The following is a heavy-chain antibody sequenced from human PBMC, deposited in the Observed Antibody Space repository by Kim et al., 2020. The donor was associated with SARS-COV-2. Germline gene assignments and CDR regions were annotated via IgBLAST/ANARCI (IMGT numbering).Heavy chain of an antibody. CDR3: ARMMLRRDGYKSYYFDY. Sequence: SVKVSCKASGGTFSSYAISWVRQAPGQGLEWMGGIIPIFGTANYAQKFQGRVTITADKSTSTAYMELSSLRSEDTAVYYCARMMLRRDGYKSYYFDYWGQGTLVTVSS. J-gene: IGHJ4*02. CDR2: IIPIFGTA. V-gene: IGHV1-69*06. CDR1: GGTFSSYA. D-gene: IGHD5-12*01.